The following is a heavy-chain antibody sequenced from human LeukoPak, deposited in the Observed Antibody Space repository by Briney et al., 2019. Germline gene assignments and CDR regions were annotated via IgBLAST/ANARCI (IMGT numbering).Heavy chain of an antibody. Sequence: GGSLRLSCAASGHYWMHWVRQAPGKGLVWVSHINGDGSWTTYAESVKGRFTISKDNAKNTVYLQMNNLRAEDTAVYYCVSFYETYWGRGTLVTVSS. CDR1: GHYW. J-gene: IGHJ4*02. CDR2: INGDGSWT. V-gene: IGHV3-74*01. CDR3: VSFYETY. D-gene: IGHD2-2*01.